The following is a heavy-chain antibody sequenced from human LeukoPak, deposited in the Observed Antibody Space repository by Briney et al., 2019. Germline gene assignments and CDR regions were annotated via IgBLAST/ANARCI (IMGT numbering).Heavy chain of an antibody. CDR1: GYSFTTYW. J-gene: IGHJ5*02. D-gene: IGHD3-16*01. CDR2: ISPGDSDT. CDR3: ARLGGFLVVPPAWGSDNWFDP. V-gene: IGHV5-51*01. Sequence: GESLKISCKASGYSFTTYWIGWVRQMPGKGLEWMGIISPGDSDTKYSPSFQGQVTISADKSITTAYLQWNSLKASDTAIYYCARLGGFLVVPPAWGSDNWFDPWGQGTLVTVSS.